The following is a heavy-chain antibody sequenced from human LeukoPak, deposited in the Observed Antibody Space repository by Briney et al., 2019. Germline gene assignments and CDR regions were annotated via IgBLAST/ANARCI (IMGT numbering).Heavy chain of an antibody. Sequence: SAKVSCKASGGTFSSYAISWVRQAPGQGLEWMGGIIPIFGTANYAQKFQGRVTITADESTSTAYMELSSLRSEDTAVYYCATSPDSVTKGYWGQGTLVTVSS. CDR2: IIPIFGTA. J-gene: IGHJ4*02. CDR1: GGTFSSYA. D-gene: IGHD4-17*01. CDR3: ATSPDSVTKGY. V-gene: IGHV1-69*13.